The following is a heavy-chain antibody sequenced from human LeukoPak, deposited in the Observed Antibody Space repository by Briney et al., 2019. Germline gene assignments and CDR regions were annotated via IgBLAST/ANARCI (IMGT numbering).Heavy chain of an antibody. Sequence: SETLSLTCPGCGGSISGYFWIWIRQPAGKGLEWIGCIYSSDSNNYNPSLKSRVTMSLDTSKNHLSLNLSSGTAADTAVYYCAREPTSGREPTSGRPLDYWGQGTLVTVSS. V-gene: IGHV4-4*07. CDR3: AREPTSGREPTSGRPLDY. CDR2: IYSSDSN. J-gene: IGHJ4*02. D-gene: IGHD5-12*01. CDR1: GGSISGYF.